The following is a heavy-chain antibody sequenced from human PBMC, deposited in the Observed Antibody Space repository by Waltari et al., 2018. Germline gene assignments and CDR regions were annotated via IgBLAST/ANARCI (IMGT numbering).Heavy chain of an antibody. CDR1: GFDFSDYT. CDR3: VRVLPGELTAFDL. V-gene: IGHV3-21*01. D-gene: IGHD1-26*01. J-gene: IGHJ3*01. CDR2: ASTRGHYT. Sequence: EVLLVESGGGVVKPGGSLRLSCAASGFDFSDYTRNWVRQAPGKGLEWVSCASTRGHYTYYAESGKGRFTNARDMAENSVSLQMDSLRAEDTGIYYCVRVLPGELTAFDLWGQGTVVTVSS.